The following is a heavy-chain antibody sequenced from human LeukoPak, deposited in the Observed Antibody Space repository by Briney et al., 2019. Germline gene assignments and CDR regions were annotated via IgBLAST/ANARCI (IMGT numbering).Heavy chain of an antibody. CDR3: AGLPKANDFWSGYYTGWFDP. CDR1: GGSISGSSYY. Sequence: SETLSLTCTVSGGSISGSSYYWGWIRQPPGKGLEWIGSIYYSGSTYYNPSLKSRVTISVDTSKNQFSLELSSVTAADTAVYYCAGLPKANDFWSGYYTGWFDPWGQGTLVTVSS. CDR2: IYYSGST. D-gene: IGHD3-3*01. V-gene: IGHV4-39*01. J-gene: IGHJ5*02.